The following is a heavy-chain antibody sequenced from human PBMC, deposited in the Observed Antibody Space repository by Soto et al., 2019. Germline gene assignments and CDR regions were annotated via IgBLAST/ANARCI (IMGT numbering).Heavy chain of an antibody. CDR1: GFTFSSYA. V-gene: IGHV3-23*01. J-gene: IGHJ4*02. Sequence: EVQLLESGGALVQSGGSLRLSCAVSGFTFSSYAMSWVRQAPGKGPEWVSAISGSGGTTYYADSVKGRFTISRDNSKNTLYLQMNSLRAEDTAVYYCAKDPRMATVTTDYFDYWGQGTLVTVSS. D-gene: IGHD4-17*01. CDR2: ISGSGGTT. CDR3: AKDPRMATVTTDYFDY.